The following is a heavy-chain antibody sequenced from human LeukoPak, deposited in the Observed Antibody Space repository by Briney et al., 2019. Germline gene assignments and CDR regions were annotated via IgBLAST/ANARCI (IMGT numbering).Heavy chain of an antibody. CDR2: IYYTGTA. D-gene: IGHD3-10*01. V-gene: IGHV4-31*01. J-gene: IGHJ4*02. Sequence: SQILSLTCTVSGASVGSVGYYWNWIRQRPWNGPEWIGYIYYTGTAYYNPSLKSPAAISLDASKNQFSLSLSSVTAADTALYFCARNSQFGELSFDSWGQGTLLTVSS. CDR3: ARNSQFGELSFDS. CDR1: GASVGSVGYY.